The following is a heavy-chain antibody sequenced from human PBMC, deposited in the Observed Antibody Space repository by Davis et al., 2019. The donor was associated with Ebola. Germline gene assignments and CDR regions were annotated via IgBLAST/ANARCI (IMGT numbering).Heavy chain of an antibody. CDR1: GFVFSSYV. D-gene: IGHD6-19*01. CDR2: ITSSGGST. CDR3: AKGGSGWPSDYSYGLGV. V-gene: IGHV3-23*01. J-gene: IGHJ6*04. Sequence: GESLKISCAASGFVFSSYVMSWVRRAPGKGLEWVSAITSSGGSTYYGDSVKGRFTISRDNSKNTLYLQMNSLRVDDTAVYYCAKGGSGWPSDYSYGLGVWGKGTTVTVSS.